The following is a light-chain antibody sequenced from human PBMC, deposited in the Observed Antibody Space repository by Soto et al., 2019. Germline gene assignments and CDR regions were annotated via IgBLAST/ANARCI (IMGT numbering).Light chain of an antibody. J-gene: IGLJ3*02. Sequence: QSVLTQPPSVSGAPGQRVTISCTGSSSNIGAGYDVHWYQQLPGTAPKLLIYGNSNRPSGVPDRFSGSKSGTSASLAITGLQAEDEADYYCQSYHSSLSGSPVFGGGTKVTVL. CDR2: GNS. CDR1: SSNIGAGYD. V-gene: IGLV1-40*01. CDR3: QSYHSSLSGSPV.